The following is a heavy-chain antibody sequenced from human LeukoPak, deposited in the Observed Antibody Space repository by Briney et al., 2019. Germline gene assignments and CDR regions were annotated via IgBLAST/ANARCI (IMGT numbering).Heavy chain of an antibody. CDR3: AKGALPGPPYYFDY. J-gene: IGHJ4*02. V-gene: IGHV3-23*01. CDR2: ISGSSGGA. CDR1: GFTFSSYA. D-gene: IGHD2-8*02. Sequence: GGSLRLSCAGSGFTFSSYAMSWVRQAPGKGLEWVSVISGSSGGANYADSVKGRFTISRDISKNTLFLQLNSLRAEDTAVYYCAKGALPGPPYYFDYWGQGTLVTVSS.